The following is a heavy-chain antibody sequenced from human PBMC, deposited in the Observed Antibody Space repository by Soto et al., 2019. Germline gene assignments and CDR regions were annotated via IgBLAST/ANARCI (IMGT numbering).Heavy chain of an antibody. V-gene: IGHV3-7*01. CDR1: GFTFSSYW. J-gene: IGHJ5*02. CDR3: ARIQVTPPRYYGEADLGYWFDP. D-gene: IGHD4-17*01. Sequence: GGSLRLSCAASGFTFSSYWMSWVRQAPGKGLEWVANIKQDGSEKYYVDSVKGRFTISRDNAKNSLYLQMNSLRAEDTAVYYCARIQVTPPRYYGEADLGYWFDPWGQGTLVTVSS. CDR2: IKQDGSEK.